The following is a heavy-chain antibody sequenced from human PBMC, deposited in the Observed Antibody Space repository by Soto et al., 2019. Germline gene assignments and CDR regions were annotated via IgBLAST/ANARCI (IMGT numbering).Heavy chain of an antibody. CDR2: ISAYNGET. J-gene: IGHJ4*02. Sequence: QVQLVQSGAEVKKPGASVKVSCKASGYTFTSYGISWVRQAPGQGLEWMGWISAYNGETNYAQKLQGRVPMPTDTSTSTAYLELRSLRSDATAVFYCPRDGYSTNFAYWGQGTLVTVSS. CDR3: PRDGYSTNFAY. CDR1: GYTFTSYG. D-gene: IGHD6-13*01. V-gene: IGHV1-18*01.